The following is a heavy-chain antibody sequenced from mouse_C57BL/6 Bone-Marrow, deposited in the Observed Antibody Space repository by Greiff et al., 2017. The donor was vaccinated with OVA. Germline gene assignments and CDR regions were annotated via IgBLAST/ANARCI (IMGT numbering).Heavy chain of an antibody. V-gene: IGHV1-5*01. D-gene: IGHD1-2*01. Sequence: VQLQQSGTVLARPGASVKMSCKTSGYTFTSYWMHWVKQRPGQGLEWIGAIYPGNSDTSYNQKFKGKAKLTAVTSASTAYMELSSLTNEDSAVYYCTRITTAVYYAMDYWGQGTSVTVSS. CDR3: TRITTAVYYAMDY. CDR2: IYPGNSDT. J-gene: IGHJ4*01. CDR1: GYTFTSYW.